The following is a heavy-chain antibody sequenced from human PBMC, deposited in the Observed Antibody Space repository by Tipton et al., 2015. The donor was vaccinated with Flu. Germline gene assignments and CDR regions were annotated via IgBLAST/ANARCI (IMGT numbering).Heavy chain of an antibody. CDR2: IYYSGST. Sequence: GLVKPSEALSLTCTVSGGSISRGGYYWSWIRQHPGKGLEWIGSIYYSGSTYYNPSLKSRVSISVDTSKNQFSLKLSSVTAADTAVYYCARVPQAPAYCGGGCYGDYFDFWGQGTLVTVSS. V-gene: IGHV4-31*03. D-gene: IGHD2-21*02. CDR1: GGSISRGGYY. J-gene: IGHJ4*02. CDR3: ARVPQAPAYCGGGCYGDYFDF.